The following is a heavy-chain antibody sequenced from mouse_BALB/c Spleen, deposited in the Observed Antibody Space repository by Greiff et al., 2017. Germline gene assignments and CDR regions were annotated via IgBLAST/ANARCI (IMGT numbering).Heavy chain of an antibody. J-gene: IGHJ4*01. CDR1: GFTFSSYA. CDR3: ARRRSYAMDY. Sequence: EVKLMESGGGLVKPGGSLKLSCAASGFTFSSYAMSWVRQTPEKRLEWVATISSGGSYTYYPDSVKGRFTISRDNAKNTLYLQMSSLRSEDTAMYYCARRRSYAMDYWGQGTSVTVSS. CDR2: ISSGGSYT. V-gene: IGHV5-9-3*01.